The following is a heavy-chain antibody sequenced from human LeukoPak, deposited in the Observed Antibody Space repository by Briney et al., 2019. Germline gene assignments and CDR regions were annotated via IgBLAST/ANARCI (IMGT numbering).Heavy chain of an antibody. CDR1: GFTFSSYS. V-gene: IGHV3-53*01. D-gene: IGHD3-10*01. CDR2: IYSGGST. Sequence: PGGSLRLSCAASGFTFSSYSMNWVRQAPGKGLEWVSVIYSGGSTYYADSVKGRFTISRDNSKNTLFLQMNSLRAEDTAVYYCAREVTWFGEKYFDYWGQGTLVTVSS. J-gene: IGHJ4*02. CDR3: AREVTWFGEKYFDY.